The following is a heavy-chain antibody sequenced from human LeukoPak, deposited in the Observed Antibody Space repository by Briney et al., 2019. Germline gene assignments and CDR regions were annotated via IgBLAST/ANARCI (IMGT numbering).Heavy chain of an antibody. D-gene: IGHD1-26*01. CDR1: GFTFDTTD. J-gene: IGHJ4*02. CDR2: ISGTGDRT. V-gene: IGHV3-23*01. Sequence: PGGSLRLSCAASGFTFDTTDTTWVRQAPGKGPEWLSCISGTGDRTYYADSVRGRFTISRDNSKNMLYLQMTSLRVEDTATYYCVKNSGIWSFWGRGTLAAVSS. CDR3: VKNSGIWSF.